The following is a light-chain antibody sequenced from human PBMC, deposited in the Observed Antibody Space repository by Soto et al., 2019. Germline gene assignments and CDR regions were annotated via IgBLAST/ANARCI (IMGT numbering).Light chain of an antibody. CDR2: DVI. J-gene: IGLJ1*01. CDR3: SSYAGSTNFV. CDR1: SSDVGGYNY. Sequence: QSALNQLPSASGSPGQSVTISCTGTSSDVGGYNYVSWYQQHPGKAPRLMIYDVIKRPSGVPDRFSGSKSGNTASLTVSGLQAEDEADYYCSSYAGSTNFVFGPGTKVTVL. V-gene: IGLV2-8*01.